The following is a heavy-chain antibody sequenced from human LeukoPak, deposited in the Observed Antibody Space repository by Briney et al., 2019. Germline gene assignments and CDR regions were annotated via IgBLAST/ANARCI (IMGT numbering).Heavy chain of an antibody. J-gene: IGHJ4*02. CDR2: INHSGST. Sequence: PSETLSLTCAVYGGSLTGYYWSWIRQPPRKGLEWIGEINHSGSTNYNPTLKSRVTISVDTSKNQFSLKLSSVTAADTAVYYCARVQGYCSGGSCYGNDYWGQGTLVTVSS. V-gene: IGHV4-34*01. D-gene: IGHD2-15*01. CDR3: ARVQGYCSGGSCYGNDY. CDR1: GGSLTGYY.